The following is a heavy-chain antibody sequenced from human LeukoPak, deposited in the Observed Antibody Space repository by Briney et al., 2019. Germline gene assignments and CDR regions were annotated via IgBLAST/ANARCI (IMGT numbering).Heavy chain of an antibody. CDR3: ARSGSDQPFTDY. Sequence: ASVKVSCKASGYTLTGYYMHWVRQAPGQGLEWMGWINPNSGGTNYAQKFQGRVTMTRDTSISTAYMELSRLRSDDTAVYYCARSGSDQPFTDYWGQGTLVTVSS. CDR1: GYTLTGYY. V-gene: IGHV1-2*02. J-gene: IGHJ4*02. CDR2: INPNSGGT. D-gene: IGHD1-26*01.